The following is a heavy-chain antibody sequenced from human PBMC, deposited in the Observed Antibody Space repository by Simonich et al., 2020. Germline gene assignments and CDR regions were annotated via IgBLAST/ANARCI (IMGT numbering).Heavy chain of an antibody. J-gene: IGHJ4*02. CDR1: GFTFSSYS. Sequence: EVQLVESGGGLVKPGGSLRLSCAASGFTFSSYSMNWVRQAPGKGREWVASISSSSIYIYNADSVKGRFTISRDNAKNSLYLQMNSLRAEDTAVYYCARANERDYWGQGTLVTVSS. CDR3: ARANERDY. D-gene: IGHD1-1*01. CDR2: ISSSSIYI. V-gene: IGHV3-21*01.